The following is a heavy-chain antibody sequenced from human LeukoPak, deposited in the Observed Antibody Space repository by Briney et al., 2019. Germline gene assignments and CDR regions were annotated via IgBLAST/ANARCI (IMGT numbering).Heavy chain of an antibody. Sequence: GGSLRLSCAASGFTFSSYAMHWVRQAPGKGLEWVAVISYDGSNKYYADSVKCRFTISRDNSKNTLYLRMNSLRAEDTALYYCARDSIGENYDILTGYYTGGFDYWGQGPLVTVSS. CDR1: GFTFSSYA. CDR3: ARDSIGENYDILTGYYTGGFDY. D-gene: IGHD3-9*01. V-gene: IGHV3-30*04. J-gene: IGHJ4*02. CDR2: ISYDGSNK.